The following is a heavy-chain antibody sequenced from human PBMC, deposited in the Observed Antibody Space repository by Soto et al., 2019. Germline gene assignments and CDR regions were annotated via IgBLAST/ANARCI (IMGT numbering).Heavy chain of an antibody. CDR3: ARGRLVTLAFDI. CDR2: ISYDGSNK. V-gene: IGHV3-30-3*01. CDR1: GFTFSSYA. Sequence: QVQLVESGGGVVQPGRSLRLSCAASGFTFSSYAMHWVRQAPGKGLEWVAVISYDGSNKYYADSVKGRFTISRDNSKNTLYLQMNSLRAEDTAVYYCARGRLVTLAFDIWGQGTMVTVSS. J-gene: IGHJ3*02. D-gene: IGHD5-18*01.